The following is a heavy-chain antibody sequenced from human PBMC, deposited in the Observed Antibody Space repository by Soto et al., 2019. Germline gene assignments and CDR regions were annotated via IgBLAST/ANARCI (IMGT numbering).Heavy chain of an antibody. D-gene: IGHD2-15*01. CDR2: MNPNSGNT. Sequence: ASVKVSCKASGYTFTSYDINWVRQATGQGLEWMGWMNPNSGNTGYAQKFQGRVTMTRNTSISTAYMELSSLRSEDTAVYYCARHDAVPKLQNGMGVWGQGTTVTVSS. V-gene: IGHV1-8*01. CDR1: GYTFTSYD. J-gene: IGHJ6*02. CDR3: ARHDAVPKLQNGMGV.